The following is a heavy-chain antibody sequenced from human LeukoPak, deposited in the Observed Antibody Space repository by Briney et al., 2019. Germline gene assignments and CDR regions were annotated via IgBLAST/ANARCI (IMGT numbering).Heavy chain of an antibody. CDR2: IYYSGST. CDR3: ASRIAAAGTFDY. V-gene: IGHV4-31*03. Sequence: PSQTLSLTCTVSGGSISSGGYYWSWIRQHPGKGLEWIGYIYYSGSTYYNPSLRRRITISVDTSKNQFSLKLSSVTAADTAVHYCASRIAAAGTFDYWGQGTLVTVSS. J-gene: IGHJ4*02. CDR1: GGSISSGGYY. D-gene: IGHD6-13*01.